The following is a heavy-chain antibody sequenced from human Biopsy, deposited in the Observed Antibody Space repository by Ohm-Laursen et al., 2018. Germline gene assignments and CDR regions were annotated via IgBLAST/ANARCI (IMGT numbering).Heavy chain of an antibody. CDR3: VKSAYSSGFWEASDY. V-gene: IGHV3-9*01. CDR2: ISWSSGTI. D-gene: IGHD6-19*01. CDR1: GFRFADYA. Sequence: SLRLSCAASGFRFADYAMQWVRQAPGKGLEWVSGISWSSGTIGYADSVKGRFTVSRDNAKNSLFLQMNSLRAEDTALYYCVKSAYSSGFWEASDYWGQGTLVTVSS. J-gene: IGHJ4*02.